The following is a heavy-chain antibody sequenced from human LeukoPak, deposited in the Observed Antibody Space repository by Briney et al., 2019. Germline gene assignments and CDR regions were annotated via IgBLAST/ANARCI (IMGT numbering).Heavy chain of an antibody. CDR2: IYYSGST. J-gene: IGHJ1*01. CDR1: GGSISSYY. CDR3: ARGAVTTAEYFQH. Sequence: SETLSPTCTVSGGSISSYYWSWIRQPPGKGLEWIGYIYYSGSTNYNPSLKSRVTISVDTSKNQFSLKLSSVTAADTAVYYCARGAVTTAEYFQHWGQGTLVTVSS. D-gene: IGHD4-17*01. V-gene: IGHV4-59*01.